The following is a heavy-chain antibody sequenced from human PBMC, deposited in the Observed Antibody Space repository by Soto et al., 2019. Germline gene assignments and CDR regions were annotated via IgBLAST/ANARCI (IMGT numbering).Heavy chain of an antibody. CDR2: IYYSGST. J-gene: IGHJ6*02. CDR3: ARAPEGTGTTSVYYYYYGMDV. D-gene: IGHD1-7*01. CDR1: GGSISSYY. V-gene: IGHV4-59*01. Sequence: SETLSLTCTVSGGSISSYYWSWIRQPPGKGLEWIGYIYYSGSTNYNPSLKSRVTISVDTSKNQFSLKLSSVTAADTAVYYCARAPEGTGTTSVYYYYYGMDVWGQRTTVTVSS.